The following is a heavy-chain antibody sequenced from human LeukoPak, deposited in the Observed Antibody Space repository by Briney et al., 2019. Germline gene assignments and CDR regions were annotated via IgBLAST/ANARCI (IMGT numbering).Heavy chain of an antibody. CDR3: ARSQFDY. CDR2: INGDGSIT. CDR1: GFALSSYW. V-gene: IGHV3-74*01. Sequence: GGSLRLSCAASGFALSSYWMLWVRQPPGKGLVWVSRINGDGSITTYADSVKGRFTISRDNTKDILYLEMNSLRAEDTALYYCARSQFDYWGQGILVTVSS. J-gene: IGHJ4*02.